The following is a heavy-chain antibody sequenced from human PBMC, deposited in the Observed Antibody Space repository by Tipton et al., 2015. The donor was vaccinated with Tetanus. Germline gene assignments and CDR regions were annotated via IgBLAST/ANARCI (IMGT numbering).Heavy chain of an antibody. J-gene: IGHJ4*02. V-gene: IGHV3-7*03. CDR1: GFTFSSYW. CDR3: VSRYSNAWYYFDI. D-gene: IGHD5-12*01. Sequence: LRLSCTASGFTFSSYWMSWVRQTPGKGLEWVANIKEDGSEKYYVDSVKGRFTISRDNAKNSLLLEMSSLRVEDTAVYFCVSRYSNAWYYFDIWGQGTPVTVSS. CDR2: IKEDGSEK.